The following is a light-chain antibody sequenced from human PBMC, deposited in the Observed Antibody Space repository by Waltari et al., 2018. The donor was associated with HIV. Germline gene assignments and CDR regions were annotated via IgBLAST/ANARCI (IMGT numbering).Light chain of an antibody. CDR3: QQASSFPHT. CDR2: SGS. V-gene: IGKV1D-12*01. CDR1: HSIGDK. J-gene: IGKJ4*01. Sequence: DIQVMQSPSSVSVSVGDNVSISCQASHSIGDKLAWYQMKPGEAPKLLVYSGSKLQSGVPSRFAASVSGPHFSLTITGLQREDLATYFCQQASSFPHTFGGGT.